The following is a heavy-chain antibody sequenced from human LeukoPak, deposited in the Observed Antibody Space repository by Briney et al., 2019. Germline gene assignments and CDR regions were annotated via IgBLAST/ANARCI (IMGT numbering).Heavy chain of an antibody. CDR3: ARETIAAAGTGVDY. CDR1: GFSISDYI. J-gene: IGHJ4*02. V-gene: IGHV3-21*06. D-gene: IGHD6-13*01. CDR2: ITGSSSYK. Sequence: GGSLRLSCVASGFSISDYILNWVRQAPGKGLEWVSFITGSSSYKHYADSVKGRFTVSRDNAHNSLYLQMNSLRAEDTAVYYCARETIAAAGTGVDYWGQGTLVTVSS.